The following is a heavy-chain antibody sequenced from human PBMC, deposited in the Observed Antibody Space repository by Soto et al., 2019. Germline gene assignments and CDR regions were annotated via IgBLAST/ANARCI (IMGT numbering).Heavy chain of an antibody. Sequence: SETLSLTCTVSGGSISSGDYYWSWIRQPPGKGLEWIGYIYYSGSTYYNPSLKSRVTISVDTSKNQSSLKLSTVSAADTAVYYCSRGGARATAGTLNWYDPWGQGTQVTVSS. CDR1: GGSISSGDYY. V-gene: IGHV4-30-4*01. CDR2: IYYSGST. J-gene: IGHJ5*02. CDR3: SRGGARATAGTLNWYDP. D-gene: IGHD6-13*01.